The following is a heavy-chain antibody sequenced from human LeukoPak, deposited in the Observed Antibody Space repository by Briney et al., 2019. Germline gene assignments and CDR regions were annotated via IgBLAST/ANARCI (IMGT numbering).Heavy chain of an antibody. Sequence: PGGPLRLSCAASGFIFRSYALHWVRQAPGKGLEWVAVISYDGSDKYADSVKGRFTVSRDNSKNTMSLQMNSLRVEDTAVYYCAREDTAMATGYWGQGTLVTVSS. D-gene: IGHD5-18*01. CDR3: AREDTAMATGY. CDR1: GFIFRSYA. CDR2: ISYDGSDK. V-gene: IGHV3-30*04. J-gene: IGHJ4*02.